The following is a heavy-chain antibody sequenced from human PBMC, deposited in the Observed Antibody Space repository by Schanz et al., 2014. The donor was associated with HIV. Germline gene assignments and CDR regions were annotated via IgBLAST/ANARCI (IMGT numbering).Heavy chain of an antibody. V-gene: IGHV1-18*01. CDR3: ARDWRVVPAAGDNWFDP. D-gene: IGHD2-2*01. J-gene: IGHJ5*02. Sequence: QVQLVQSGDEVKKPGASVKVSCKASGYTFSTYGISWVRQAPGQGLEWMGWINAYNGNTHYAQKFQGRVTMTIDTYTSTAYMELRNLRSADTAVYYCARDWRVVPAAGDNWFDPWGQGTLVTVSS. CDR2: INAYNGNT. CDR1: GYTFSTYG.